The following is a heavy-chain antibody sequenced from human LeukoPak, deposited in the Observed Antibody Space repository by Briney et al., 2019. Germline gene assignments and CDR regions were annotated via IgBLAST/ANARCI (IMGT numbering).Heavy chain of an antibody. CDR3: AREMVRGVILSY. J-gene: IGHJ4*02. V-gene: IGHV1-2*02. CDR2: INPNSGGT. CDR1: GYTFTSYY. Sequence: ASVKVSCKASGYTFTSYYIHWVRQAPGQGLEWMGWINPNSGGTNYAQKFQGRVTITADKSTSTAYMELSSLRSEDTAVYYCAREMVRGVILSYWGQGTLVTVSS. D-gene: IGHD3-10*01.